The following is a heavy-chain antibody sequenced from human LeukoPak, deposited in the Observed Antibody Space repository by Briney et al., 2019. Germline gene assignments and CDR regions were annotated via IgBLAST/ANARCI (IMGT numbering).Heavy chain of an antibody. Sequence: SQTLSLTCAIPGDSVSGNRATWNWLRQSPSRGLEWLGRIYYRSKWYADYAVSVKGRITINPDTSKNQFSLLLNSVTPEDTAVYYCATQRNSVNAFDIWGQGTMVTVSS. CDR1: GDSVSGNRAT. CDR2: IYYRSKWYA. D-gene: IGHD1-1*01. J-gene: IGHJ3*02. CDR3: ATQRNSVNAFDI. V-gene: IGHV6-1*01.